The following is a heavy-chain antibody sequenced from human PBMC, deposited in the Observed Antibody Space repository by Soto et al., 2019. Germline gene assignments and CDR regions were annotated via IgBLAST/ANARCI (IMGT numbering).Heavy chain of an antibody. V-gene: IGHV4-59*08. CDR2: IYYSGST. Sequence: SETLSLTCTVSGGSISSYYWTWIRQPPGKGLEWIGYIYYSGSTNYNPSLKSRVTISVATSKTQFSLKLSSVTAADTAVYYCARHYNRNDGLYYFDYWGLGALVTVSS. CDR1: GGSISSYY. D-gene: IGHD1-20*01. J-gene: IGHJ4*02. CDR3: ARHYNRNDGLYYFDY.